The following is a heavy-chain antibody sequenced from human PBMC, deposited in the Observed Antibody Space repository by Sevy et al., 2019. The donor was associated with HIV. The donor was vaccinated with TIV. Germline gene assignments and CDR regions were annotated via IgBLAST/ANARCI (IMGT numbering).Heavy chain of an antibody. CDR1: GFTFSSYA. CDR2: ISNTGGNT. CDR3: ATTASYYDN. Sequence: GGSLRLSCAASGFTFSSYAMGWVRQAPGKGLVSWVRQAPGKGLEWGSAISNTGGNTYYADSVKGRFTISRDNSKNTLYLQMNSLRAEDTAVYYCATTASYYDNWGQGTQVTVSS. J-gene: IGHJ4*02. D-gene: IGHD2-21*02. V-gene: IGHV3-23*01.